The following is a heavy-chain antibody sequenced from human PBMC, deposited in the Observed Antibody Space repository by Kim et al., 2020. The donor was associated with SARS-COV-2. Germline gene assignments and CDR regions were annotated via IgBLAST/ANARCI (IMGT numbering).Heavy chain of an antibody. CDR2: INHSGST. V-gene: IGHV4-34*01. D-gene: IGHD3-22*01. CDR3: ARGLRDDQIVVVHAFDI. CDR1: GGSFSGYY. Sequence: SETLSLTCAVYGGSFSGYYWSWIRQPPGKGLEWIGEINHSGSTNYNPSLKSRVTISVDTSKNQFSLKLSSVTAADTAVYYCARGLRDDQIVVVHAFDIWGQGTMVTVSS. J-gene: IGHJ3*02.